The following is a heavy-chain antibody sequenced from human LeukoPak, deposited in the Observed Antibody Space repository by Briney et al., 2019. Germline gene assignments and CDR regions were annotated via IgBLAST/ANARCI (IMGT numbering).Heavy chain of an antibody. CDR2: INQDGSVK. CDR3: TRDSQDSYVYYMVV. Sequence: GGSLRLSCAVSGFTFSRYWMSWVRQAPGKGLEWVANINQDGSVKYYVDSVKGRYTISRDSAKNSLYLQMNSLRAEDTAVYYCTRDSQDSYVYYMVVWGKGTRSPSP. J-gene: IGHJ6*03. V-gene: IGHV3-7*01. CDR1: GFTFSRYW. D-gene: IGHD3-10*02.